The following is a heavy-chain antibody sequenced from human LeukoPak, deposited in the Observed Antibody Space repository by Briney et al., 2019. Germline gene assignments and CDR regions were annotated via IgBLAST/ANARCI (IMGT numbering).Heavy chain of an antibody. Sequence: GASVKVSCKASGYTSSDYYMHWVRQAPGQGLEWMGWINPKTGGTRCSQKFQGRVTMTKDTSISTAYMELTGLESDDTAVYYCARSSGFSRFDYWGQGALVTVSS. CDR1: GYTSSDYY. CDR2: INPKTGGT. D-gene: IGHD6-19*01. CDR3: ARSSGFSRFDY. V-gene: IGHV1-2*02. J-gene: IGHJ4*02.